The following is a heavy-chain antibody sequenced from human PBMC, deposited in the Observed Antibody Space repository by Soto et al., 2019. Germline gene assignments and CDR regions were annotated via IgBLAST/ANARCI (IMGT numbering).Heavy chain of an antibody. V-gene: IGHV3-7*01. J-gene: IGHJ4*02. CDR3: ARVLLVATIRYFDY. CDR2: IKQDGSEK. Sequence: GESLKISCAASGFTFSSYWMSWVRQAPGKGLEWVANIKQDGSEKYYVDSVKGRFTISRDNAKNSLYLQMNSLRAEDTAVYYCARVLLVATIRYFDYWGQGTLVTVSS. D-gene: IGHD5-12*01. CDR1: GFTFSSYW.